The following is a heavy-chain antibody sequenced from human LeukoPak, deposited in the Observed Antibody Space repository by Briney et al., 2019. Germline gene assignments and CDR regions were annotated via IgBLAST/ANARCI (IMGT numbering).Heavy chain of an antibody. D-gene: IGHD2-2*01. V-gene: IGHV1-18*01. CDR3: ARAGTSTDDY. J-gene: IGHJ4*02. CDR1: VYTFINFG. Sequence: ASVPVSCKTSVYTFINFGMNWVRQPTARGREWMGWISSKNDNPNDGQKLQGRFTVTTVSYTSTAYMELRNLRFDDTAVYYRARAGTSTDDYWGERTLVSV. CDR2: ISSKNDNP.